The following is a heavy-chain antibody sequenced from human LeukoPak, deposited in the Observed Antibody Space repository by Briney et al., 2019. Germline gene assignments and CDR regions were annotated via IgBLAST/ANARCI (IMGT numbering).Heavy chain of an antibody. CDR3: ARAYSGNYRAGDF. D-gene: IGHD1-26*01. CDR1: GFTFSSYS. V-gene: IGHV3-21*01. CDR2: ISSSSSYI. J-gene: IGHJ4*02. Sequence: NPGGSLRLSCAASGFTFSSYSMNWVRQAPGKGLEWVSSISSSSSYIYYADSVKGRFTISRDNAKLYLQMNSLRAEDTAVYYCARAYSGNYRAGDFWGQGTLVTVSS.